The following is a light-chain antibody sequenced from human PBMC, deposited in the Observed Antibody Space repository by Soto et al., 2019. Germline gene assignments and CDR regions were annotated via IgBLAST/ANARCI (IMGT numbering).Light chain of an antibody. J-gene: IGKJ5*01. CDR1: QSVSSSY. CDR3: QQRSNWPPF. Sequence: EIVLTQSPGTLSLSPGERATLSCRASQSVSSSYLAWYQQKPGQAPRLLIYGASNKATGIPDRFSGSGSGTDFSLTISRLEPEDFAVYYCQQRSNWPPFFGQGTRLEIK. CDR2: GAS. V-gene: IGKV3D-20*02.